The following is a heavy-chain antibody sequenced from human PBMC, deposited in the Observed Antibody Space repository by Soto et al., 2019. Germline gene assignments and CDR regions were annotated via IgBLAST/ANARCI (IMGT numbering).Heavy chain of an antibody. Sequence: GXSVKVSCTPSGYSFSNYGITWVRQAPGQPLEWLGWISLYSDGTNYAQKFQGRVSMTTDTSTTTAYMELRSLRSDDTAVYYCARVVPGAEAWFGPWGQGTLVTVSS. CDR1: GYSFSNYG. D-gene: IGHD2-2*01. CDR3: ARVVPGAEAWFGP. J-gene: IGHJ5*02. CDR2: ISLYSDGT. V-gene: IGHV1-18*01.